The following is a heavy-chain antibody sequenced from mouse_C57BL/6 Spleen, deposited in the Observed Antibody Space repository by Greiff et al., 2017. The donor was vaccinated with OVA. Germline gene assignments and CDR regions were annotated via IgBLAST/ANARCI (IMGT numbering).Heavy chain of an antibody. J-gene: IGHJ3*01. V-gene: IGHV1-81*01. CDR3: ARLGQLSPWCAY. CDR2: IYPRSGNT. D-gene: IGHD3-2*02. CDR1: GYTFTSYG. Sequence: QVQLQQSGAELARPGASVKLSCKASGYTFTSYGISWVKQRTGQGLEWIGEIYPRSGNTYYNEKFKGKATLTADKSSSTAYMELRSLTSEDSAVYFCARLGQLSPWCAYWGQGTLVTVSA.